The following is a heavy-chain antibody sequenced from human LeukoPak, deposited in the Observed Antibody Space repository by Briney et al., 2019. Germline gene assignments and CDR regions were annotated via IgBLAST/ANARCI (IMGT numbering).Heavy chain of an antibody. Sequence: SETLSLTCTVSGGSISSGDYYWSWIRQPPGKGLEWIGYIYYSGSTYYNPSLKSRVTISVDTSKNQFSLKLSSVTAADTAVYYCARGLPVWLPDYYYYMDVWGKGTTVTVSS. V-gene: IGHV4-30-4*08. D-gene: IGHD5-12*01. CDR1: GGSISSGDYY. CDR2: IYYSGST. CDR3: ARGLPVWLPDYYYYMDV. J-gene: IGHJ6*03.